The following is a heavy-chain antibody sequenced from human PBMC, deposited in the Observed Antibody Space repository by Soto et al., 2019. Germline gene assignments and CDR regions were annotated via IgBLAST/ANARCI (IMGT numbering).Heavy chain of an antibody. J-gene: IGHJ4*02. CDR1: GGTFSSYT. V-gene: IGHV1-69*02. D-gene: IGHD5-12*01. CDR2: IIPILGIA. CDR3: ARADLYGGYVLAY. Sequence: QVQLVQSGAEVKKPGSSVKVSCKASGGTFSSYTISWVRQAPGQGLEWMGRIIPILGIANYAQKFQGRVTITADKSTSTASRELSSLRSEDTAVYYCARADLYGGYVLAYWGQGTLVTVSS.